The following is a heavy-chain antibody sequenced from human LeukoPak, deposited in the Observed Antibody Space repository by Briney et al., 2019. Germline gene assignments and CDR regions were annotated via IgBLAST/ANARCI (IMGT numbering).Heavy chain of an antibody. V-gene: IGHV3-23*01. CDR1: GFSFTTFG. Sequence: GGSLRLSCAASGFSFTTFGMTWVRQAPGKGLEWVSTISGTTGTTYYADSVKGRFTISRDNSRDTLYLQMNSLRAEDTATYFCAKYGEECSGGRCYSYYYMDVWGTGTTVTVS. CDR2: ISGTTGTT. D-gene: IGHD2-15*01. J-gene: IGHJ6*03. CDR3: AKYGEECSGGRCYSYYYMDV.